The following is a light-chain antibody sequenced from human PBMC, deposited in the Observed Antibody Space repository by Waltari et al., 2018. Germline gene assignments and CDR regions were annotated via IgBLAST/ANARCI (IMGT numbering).Light chain of an antibody. CDR3: QQYHNWPFT. CDR2: GAS. J-gene: IGKJ3*01. V-gene: IGKV3-15*01. CDR1: QSVNSN. Sequence: EIVMTQSPATLSVSPGDGATLSCRASQSVNSNLAWYQQKPGQAPRLLVYGASTRATGIPARFSGSGSGTEFTLTISSLQSEDFAVYYCQQYHNWPFTFGPGIKVDIK.